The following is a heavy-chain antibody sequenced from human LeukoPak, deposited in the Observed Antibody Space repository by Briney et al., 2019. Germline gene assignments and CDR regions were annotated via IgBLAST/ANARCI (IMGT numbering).Heavy chain of an antibody. CDR2: IYDRGPA. D-gene: IGHD3-10*01. CDR3: ARSRQASGLLSS. V-gene: IGHV4-30-2*06. Sequence: PSQTLSLTCTVSGGAVASGGYSWNWIRQSPGKGLEWIGCIYDRGPAYYNPSLKSRFTISVDRPKNQFFLNVTSLTAADTAVYYCARSRQASGLLSSWGQGTPVVVSS. CDR1: GGAVASGGYS. J-gene: IGHJ5*02.